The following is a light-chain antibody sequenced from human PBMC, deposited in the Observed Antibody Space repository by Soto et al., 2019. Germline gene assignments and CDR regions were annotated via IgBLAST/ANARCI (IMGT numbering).Light chain of an antibody. V-gene: IGLV2-14*01. CDR1: NSDVGGYDY. Sequence: QSALTQPASVSGSPGQSITISCTGTNSDVGGYDYVSWYQQHPDKAPKFMIYEVTNRPSGVSHRFSGSKSGNTASLTISGLQAEDEADYYCSSYTTTGTYVFGTGTQLTVL. J-gene: IGLJ1*01. CDR2: EVT. CDR3: SSYTTTGTYV.